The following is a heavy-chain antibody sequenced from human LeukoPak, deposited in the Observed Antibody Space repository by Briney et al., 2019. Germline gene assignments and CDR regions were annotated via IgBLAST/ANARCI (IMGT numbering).Heavy chain of an antibody. Sequence: SETLSLTCTVSGGSISSYYWSWIRQPPGKGLEWIGYIYYSGSTNCNPSLKSRVTISVDTSKNQFSLKLSSVTAADTAVYYCAGDLAVAGDYYYYYYMDVWGKGTTVTVSS. CDR2: IYYSGST. CDR1: GGSISSYY. CDR3: AGDLAVAGDYYYYYYMDV. J-gene: IGHJ6*03. D-gene: IGHD6-19*01. V-gene: IGHV4-59*01.